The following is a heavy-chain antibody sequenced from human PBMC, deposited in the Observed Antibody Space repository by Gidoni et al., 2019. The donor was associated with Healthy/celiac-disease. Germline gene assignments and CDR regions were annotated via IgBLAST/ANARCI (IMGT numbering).Heavy chain of an antibody. CDR3: ASPYSSGWYGAFDI. J-gene: IGHJ3*02. D-gene: IGHD6-19*01. V-gene: IGHV4-34*01. Sequence: QVQLQQWGAGLLTPSETLSLTCAVYGGSFRDYYWNWIRQSPGKGLEWIGEINHSGSTNYNPSLKSRITISVDTSKKQLSLNLNSVTAADTAVYYCASPYSSGWYGAFDIWGQGTMVTVSS. CDR1: GGSFRDYY. CDR2: INHSGST.